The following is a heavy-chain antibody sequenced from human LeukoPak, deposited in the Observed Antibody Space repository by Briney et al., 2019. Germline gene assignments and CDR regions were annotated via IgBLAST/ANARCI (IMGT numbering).Heavy chain of an antibody. CDR2: INGGNGNT. V-gene: IGHV1-3*01. CDR3: ARGGGIAVAGGDHYFDY. J-gene: IGHJ4*02. CDR1: GYSFTNYA. D-gene: IGHD6-19*01. Sequence: ASVKVSCKASGYSFTNYAIHWVRQAPGQRLEWVGWINGGNGNTKYSQKFQGRVTIFRDTSATTAYMELSSLKSEDTAVYFCARGGGIAVAGGDHYFDYWGQGTLVTVSS.